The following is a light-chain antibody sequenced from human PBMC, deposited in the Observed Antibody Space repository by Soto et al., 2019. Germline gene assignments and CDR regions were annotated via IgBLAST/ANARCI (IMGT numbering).Light chain of an antibody. V-gene: IGLV2-8*01. Sequence: QSVLTQPPSASGSPGQSVTISCTGTSSDVGGYNYVSWYQQYPGKAPTLMIYEVSKRPSGVPDRFSGSKSGNTASLTVSGGEAEDEADYYCSSYAGSNEGVFGTGTQLTVL. CDR3: SSYAGSNEGV. CDR1: SSDVGGYNY. CDR2: EVS. J-gene: IGLJ1*01.